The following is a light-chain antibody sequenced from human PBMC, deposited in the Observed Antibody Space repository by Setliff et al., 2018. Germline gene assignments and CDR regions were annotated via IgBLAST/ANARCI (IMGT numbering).Light chain of an antibody. J-gene: IGLJ3*02. V-gene: IGLV3-21*04. CDR3: HVWDNDLDSWV. CDR1: KIDYKS. Sequence: SYELTQPPSVSVAPGQTAKIPCGGDKIDYKSVHWYQQKPGQAPVLVIFYDKDRPSGIPERFSGSNSGDTATLTTSRVEAGDEADYYCHVWDNDLDSWVFGGGTKVTVL. CDR2: YDK.